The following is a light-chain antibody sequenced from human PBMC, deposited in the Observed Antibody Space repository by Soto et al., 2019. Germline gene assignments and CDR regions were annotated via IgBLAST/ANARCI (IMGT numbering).Light chain of an antibody. J-gene: IGKJ1*01. Sequence: DIQLTQSPSSLSASVGDRVTITCRASQSIDSYLNWYQQKPGKAPKLLIYAASSLQSGVPSRFSGSGSGTDFTLTITSPQPEDFATYYCQQSYSTPRTFGQGTKVDIK. CDR3: QQSYSTPRT. V-gene: IGKV1-39*01. CDR1: QSIDSY. CDR2: AAS.